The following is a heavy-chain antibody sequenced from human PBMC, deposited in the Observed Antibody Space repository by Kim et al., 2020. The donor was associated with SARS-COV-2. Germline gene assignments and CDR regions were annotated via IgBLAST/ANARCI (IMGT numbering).Heavy chain of an antibody. D-gene: IGHD3-10*01. CDR2: IWYDGSNK. J-gene: IGHJ6*02. CDR3: AKDCVPIRLLWFGEAGGMDV. V-gene: IGHV3-33*06. CDR1: GFTFSSYG. Sequence: GGSLRLSCAASGFTFSSYGMHWVRQAPGKGLEWVAVIWYDGSNKYYADSVKGRFTISRDNSKNTLYLQMNSLRAEDTAVYYCAKDCVPIRLLWFGEAGGMDVWGQGTTVTVSS.